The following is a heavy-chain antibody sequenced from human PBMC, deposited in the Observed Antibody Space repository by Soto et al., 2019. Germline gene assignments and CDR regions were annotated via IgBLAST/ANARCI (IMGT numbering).Heavy chain of an antibody. D-gene: IGHD1-26*01. V-gene: IGHV3-23*01. J-gene: IGHJ4*02. CDR3: AKKYRGTYPFDY. Sequence: GGSLRLSCAASAFTFSSYAMAWVRQAPGKGLEWVSSIAGSGGDISYADSVKGRFTISRDNSKNTLYLQMDSLRAEDTAIYYCAKKYRGTYPFDYWGQGTVVTVSS. CDR1: AFTFSSYA. CDR2: IAGSGGDI.